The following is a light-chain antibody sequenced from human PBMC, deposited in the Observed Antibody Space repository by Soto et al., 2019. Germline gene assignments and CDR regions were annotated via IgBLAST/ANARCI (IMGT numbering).Light chain of an antibody. CDR2: DVS. J-gene: IGLJ3*02. V-gene: IGLV2-11*01. CDR3: CSYAGSYTWV. Sequence: QSALTQPRSVSGSPGQSVTISCTGTSSDVGGYNYVSWYQHHPGRAPKRIIYDVSERPSGVPDRFSGSKSGNTASLTISGLQAEDEADYYCCSYAGSYTWVFGGGTKLTVL. CDR1: SSDVGGYNY.